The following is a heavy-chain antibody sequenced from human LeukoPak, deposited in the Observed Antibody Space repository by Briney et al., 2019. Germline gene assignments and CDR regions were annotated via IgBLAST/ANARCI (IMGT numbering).Heavy chain of an antibody. Sequence: SETLSLTCTVSGGSISSGSYYWSWIRQPAGKGLEWIGRIYTSGSTNYNPSLKSRVTISVDTSKNQFSLKLSSVTAADTAVYYCARADSSGYYYGYFDYWGQGTLVTVSS. CDR3: ARADSSGYYYGYFDY. J-gene: IGHJ4*02. CDR1: GGSISSGSYY. D-gene: IGHD3-22*01. V-gene: IGHV4-61*02. CDR2: IYTSGST.